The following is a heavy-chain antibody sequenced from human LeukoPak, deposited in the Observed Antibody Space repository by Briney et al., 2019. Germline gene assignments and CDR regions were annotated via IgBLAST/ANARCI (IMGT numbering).Heavy chain of an antibody. Sequence: ASVTVSCTASGYTFTGYYMHWVRQAPGQGLEWMGWINPNSGGTNYAQKFQGRVTMTRDTSISTAYMELSRLRSDDTAVYYCARPHPMVRGVITPHDGMDVWGQGTTVTVSS. V-gene: IGHV1-2*02. CDR1: GYTFTGYY. CDR3: ARPHPMVRGVITPHDGMDV. J-gene: IGHJ6*02. CDR2: INPNSGGT. D-gene: IGHD3-10*01.